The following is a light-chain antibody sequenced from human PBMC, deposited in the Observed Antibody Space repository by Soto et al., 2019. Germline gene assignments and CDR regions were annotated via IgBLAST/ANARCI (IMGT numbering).Light chain of an antibody. CDR1: QSISSSY. CDR2: GAS. V-gene: IGKV3-20*01. Sequence: EVVLTQSPGTLSLSPGERATLSCRASQSISSSYLAWYQQRPGQAPRLLIHGASSRATGIPDRFSGSGSGTDFNLTISRLEPEDFAVYYCQQYGISSHTFGQGTKLEIK. J-gene: IGKJ2*01. CDR3: QQYGISSHT.